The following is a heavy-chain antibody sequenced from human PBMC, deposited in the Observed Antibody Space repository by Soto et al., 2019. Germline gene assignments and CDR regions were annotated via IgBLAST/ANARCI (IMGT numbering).Heavy chain of an antibody. D-gene: IGHD2-2*01. V-gene: IGHV4-38-2*02. J-gene: IGHJ6*02. CDR2: IYHSGST. Sequence: PSETLSLTCAVSGYSISSGYYWGWIRQPPGKGLEWIGSIYHSGSTYYNPSLKSRVTISVDTSKNQFSLKLSFVTAADTAVYYCARDSARYCSNTSCYYYYGMDVWGQGTTVTVSS. CDR1: GYSISSGYY. CDR3: ARDSARYCSNTSCYYYYGMDV.